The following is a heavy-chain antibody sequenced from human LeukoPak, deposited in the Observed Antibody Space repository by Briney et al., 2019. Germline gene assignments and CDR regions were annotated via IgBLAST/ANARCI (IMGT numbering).Heavy chain of an antibody. CDR2: IYHSGST. CDR3: ARDSRLELRPLDY. D-gene: IGHD1-7*01. J-gene: IGHJ4*02. CDR1: GYSISSGFY. V-gene: IGHV4-38-2*02. Sequence: SETLSLTCTVSGYSISSGFYWGWIRQPPGKGLEWIGEIYHSGSTNYNPSLKSRVTISVDKSKNQFSLKLSSVTAADTAVYYCARDSRLELRPLDYWGQGTLVTVSS.